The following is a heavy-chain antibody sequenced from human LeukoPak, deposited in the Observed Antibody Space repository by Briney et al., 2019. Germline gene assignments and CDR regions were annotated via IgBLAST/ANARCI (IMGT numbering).Heavy chain of an antibody. D-gene: IGHD2-2*02. CDR3: AREALYCSSTSCYTVIEGYYFDY. J-gene: IGHJ4*02. V-gene: IGHV1-69*17. CDR2: IIPIFGIA. CDR1: GGTFSIYA. Sequence: EASVTVSFKASGGTFSIYAISWVRQAPGQGVEWMGRIIPIFGIANYAQKFQGRVTITADKSTSTAYMELSSLRSEDTAVYYCAREALYCSSTSCYTVIEGYYFDYWGQGTLVTVSS.